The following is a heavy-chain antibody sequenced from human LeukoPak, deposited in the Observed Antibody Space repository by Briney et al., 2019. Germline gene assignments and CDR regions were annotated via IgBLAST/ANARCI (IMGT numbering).Heavy chain of an antibody. V-gene: IGHV3-23*01. CDR3: AKWDTYMVDAFDI. Sequence: GGSLRLSCAASGFTVSTYAMSWVRQAPGKGVEWVSAISSGGSTYYADSVKGRFTISRDNSKNTLYLQMHSLRAEDTAVYYCAKWDTYMVDAFDIWGQGTMVTVSS. J-gene: IGHJ3*02. CDR2: ISSGGST. D-gene: IGHD5-18*01. CDR1: GFTVSTYA.